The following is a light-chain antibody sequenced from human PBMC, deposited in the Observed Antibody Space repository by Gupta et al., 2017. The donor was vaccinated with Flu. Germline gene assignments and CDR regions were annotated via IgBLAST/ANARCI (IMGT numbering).Light chain of an antibody. CDR1: SSDVGTYNR. Sequence: QSALTQPPSVSGSPGQSVTISCTGTSSDVGTYNRVSWYQQSPGTAPKLMIYEVSTRPSGVPDRFSGSKSGNTASLTISGLQGEDEADYDCSSYTSSYTFVFGTGTQVPVL. V-gene: IGLV2-18*02. CDR2: EVS. CDR3: SSYTSSYTFV. J-gene: IGLJ1*01.